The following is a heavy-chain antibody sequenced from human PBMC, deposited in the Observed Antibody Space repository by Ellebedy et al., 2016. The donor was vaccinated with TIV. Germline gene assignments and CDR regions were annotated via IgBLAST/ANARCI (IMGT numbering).Heavy chain of an antibody. CDR1: GYTFTGYY. CDR2: IIPIFGTA. V-gene: IGHV1-69*13. D-gene: IGHD6-19*01. CDR3: AKGRYLGQWLVH. J-gene: IGHJ4*02. Sequence: SVKVSXKASGYTFTGYYMHWVRQAPGQGLEWMGGIIPIFGTANYAQKFQGRVTITADESTSTAYMELSSLRSEDTAVYYCAKGRYLGQWLVHWGQGTLVTVSS.